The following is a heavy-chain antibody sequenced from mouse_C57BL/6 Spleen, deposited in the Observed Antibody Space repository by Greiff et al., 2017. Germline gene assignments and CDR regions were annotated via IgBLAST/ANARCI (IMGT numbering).Heavy chain of an antibody. CDR1: GYTFTDYY. CDR2: IYPGSGNT. CDR3: ARFTTVLYYYAMDY. Sequence: QLQQSGAELVRPGASVKLSCKASGYTFTDYYINWVKQRPGQGLEWIARIYPGSGNTYYNEKFTGKATLTAEKSSSTAYMQLSSLTSEDSAVYFCARFTTVLYYYAMDYWGQGTSVTVSS. J-gene: IGHJ4*01. V-gene: IGHV1-76*01. D-gene: IGHD1-1*01.